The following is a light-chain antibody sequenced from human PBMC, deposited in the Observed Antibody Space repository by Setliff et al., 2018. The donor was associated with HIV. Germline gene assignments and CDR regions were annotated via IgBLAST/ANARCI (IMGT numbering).Light chain of an antibody. CDR3: SSYTSSNTGV. V-gene: IGLV2-14*03. CDR2: DVS. CDR1: GSAVGGYHY. Sequence: QFALTQPASVSGSPGQSITISCAGTGSAVGGYHYGSWYQQHPGKAPKLMIYDVSNRPSGVSNRFSGSKSGHTASLTISGLQAEDEADYYCSSYTSSNTGVFGTGTKVTVL. J-gene: IGLJ1*01.